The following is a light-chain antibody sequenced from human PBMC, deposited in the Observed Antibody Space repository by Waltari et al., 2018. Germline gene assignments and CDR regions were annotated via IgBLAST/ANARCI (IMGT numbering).Light chain of an antibody. CDR1: SPNIGSNT. J-gene: IGLJ2*01. Sequence: QSVLTQSPSASGTPGQRVTISCSGRSPNIGSNTVNWYQHLPGTAPKLLITTNNQRSSGVPDRFSGSKSGNTASLTVSGLQAEDEADYSCSSYAGNNNLVFGGGTKLTVL. CDR3: SSYAGNNNLV. V-gene: IGLV1-44*01. CDR2: TNN.